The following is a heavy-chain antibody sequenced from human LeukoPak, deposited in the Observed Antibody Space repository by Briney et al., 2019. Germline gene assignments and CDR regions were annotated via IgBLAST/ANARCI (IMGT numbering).Heavy chain of an antibody. Sequence: GESLKISCKGSGYSFTSYWIGWVRQMPGKGLEWMGIIYPGDSDTRYRPSFQGQVTISADKSISTAYLQWSSLKASDTAMYYCARGRMATTADYYYYYMDVWGKGTTVTVSS. CDR1: GYSFTSYW. D-gene: IGHD5-24*01. CDR2: IYPGDSDT. V-gene: IGHV5-51*01. J-gene: IGHJ6*03. CDR3: ARGRMATTADYYYYYMDV.